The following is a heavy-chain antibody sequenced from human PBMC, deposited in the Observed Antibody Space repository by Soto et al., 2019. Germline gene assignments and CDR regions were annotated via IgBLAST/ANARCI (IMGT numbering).Heavy chain of an antibody. D-gene: IGHD6-13*01. CDR1: GYTFTSYA. J-gene: IGHJ6*02. CDR2: INAGNGNT. V-gene: IGHV1-3*01. Sequence: ASVKVSCKASGYTFTSYAMHRVRQAPGQRLEWMGWINAGNGNTKYSQKFQGRVTITRDTSASTAYMELSSLRSEDTAVYYCARWVAAAGSYYYYYYGMDVWGQGTTVTVSS. CDR3: ARWVAAAGSYYYYYYGMDV.